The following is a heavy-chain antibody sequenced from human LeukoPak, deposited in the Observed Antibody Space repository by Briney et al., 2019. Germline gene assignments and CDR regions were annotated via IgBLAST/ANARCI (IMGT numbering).Heavy chain of an antibody. CDR2: ISSSADTI. CDR1: GFTFSSYE. D-gene: IGHD2-21*02. V-gene: IGHV3-48*03. CDR3: AREDSYCGGDCYSY. J-gene: IGHJ4*02. Sequence: PGGSLRLSCAASGFTFSSYEMNWVRQAPGKGLEWVSYISSSADTIYYADSVKGRFTISRDNAKNSLYLQMNSLRAEDTAVYYCAREDSYCGGDCYSYWGQGTLVTVSS.